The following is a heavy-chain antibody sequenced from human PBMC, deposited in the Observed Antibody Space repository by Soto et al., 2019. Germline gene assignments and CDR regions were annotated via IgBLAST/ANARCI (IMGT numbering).Heavy chain of an antibody. J-gene: IGHJ6*02. Sequence: QVQLVESGGGVVQPGRSLRLSCAASGFTFSSYGMHWVRQAPGKGLEWVAGISYEGSNKYYADSVKGRLTISRDNSKNKLNLQMNSVRAEDTAVYYCATSNGGTYNYYYGMDVWGQGTTVTVSS. D-gene: IGHD1-26*01. CDR2: ISYEGSNK. V-gene: IGHV3-30*03. CDR3: ATSNGGTYNYYYGMDV. CDR1: GFTFSSYG.